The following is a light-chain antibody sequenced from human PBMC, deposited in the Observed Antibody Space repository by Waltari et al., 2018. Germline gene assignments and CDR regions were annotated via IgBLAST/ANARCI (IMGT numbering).Light chain of an antibody. V-gene: IGLV1-47*01. Sequence: QSVLTQPPSASGTPGQRVTISCSGGTSNIGQTYVFWLQQLPGTAPKVLIYMNSARASGGPDRFAGSTAGTSASLASSGLRSEDEADYYCAAWDASLHAWLFGGGTKLTVL. CDR2: MNS. CDR3: AAWDASLHAWL. CDR1: TSNIGQTY. J-gene: IGLJ3*02.